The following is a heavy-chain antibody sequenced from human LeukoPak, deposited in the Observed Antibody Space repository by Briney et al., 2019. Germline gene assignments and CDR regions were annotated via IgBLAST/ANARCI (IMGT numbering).Heavy chain of an antibody. J-gene: IGHJ6*02. CDR2: ISYDGSNK. D-gene: IGHD3-10*01. V-gene: IGHV3-30*03. CDR3: ARAMVRGVRGYYYYGMDV. CDR1: GFTFSSYG. Sequence: GGSLRLSCAASGFTFSSYGMHWVRQAPGKGLEWVAVISYDGSNKYYADSVKGRFTISRDNSKNTLYLQMNSLRAEDTAVYYCARAMVRGVRGYYYYGMDVWGQGTTVTVSS.